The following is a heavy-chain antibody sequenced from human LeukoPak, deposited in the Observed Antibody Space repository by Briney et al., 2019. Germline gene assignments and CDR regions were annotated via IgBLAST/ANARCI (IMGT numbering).Heavy chain of an antibody. CDR3: ARFPGHYCSSTSCYGSWFDP. CDR1: GYTLTELS. D-gene: IGHD2-2*01. CDR2: FDPEDGET. V-gene: IGHV1-24*01. Sequence: ASVKVSCRVSGYTLTELSMHWVRQAPGRGLEWMGGFDPEDGETIYAQKFQGRVTMTEDTSTDTAYMELSSLRSEDTAVYYCARFPGHYCSSTSCYGSWFDPWGQGTLVTVSS. J-gene: IGHJ5*02.